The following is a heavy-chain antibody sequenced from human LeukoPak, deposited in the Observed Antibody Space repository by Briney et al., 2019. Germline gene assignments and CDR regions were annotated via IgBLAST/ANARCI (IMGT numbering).Heavy chain of an antibody. D-gene: IGHD3-10*01. CDR1: GYSFTSYW. CDR2: IYPGDSDT. V-gene: IGHV5-51*01. J-gene: IGHJ6*02. Sequence: GESLKISCKGSGYSFTSYWIGWVRQMPGKGLEWMGIIYPGDSDTRYSPSFQGQVTISADKSISTAYLQWSSLKASDTAMYYCARLMVRGVHYYYYGMDVWGQGTTVTVSS. CDR3: ARLMVRGVHYYYYGMDV.